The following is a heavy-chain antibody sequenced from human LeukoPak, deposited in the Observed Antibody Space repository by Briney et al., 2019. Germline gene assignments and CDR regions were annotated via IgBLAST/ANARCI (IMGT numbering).Heavy chain of an antibody. CDR2: IRSDGDNK. Sequence: GRSLRLSCAASGFSFSSYDMHWVRQAPGKGLEWVAFIRSDGDNKYSADSADSVKGRFTISRDNSKNTLYLQMNSLRAEDTAVYYCARDVSMWGPRVDTAMVPIYWGQGTLVTVSS. CDR3: ARDVSMWGPRVDTAMVPIY. D-gene: IGHD5-18*01. J-gene: IGHJ4*02. CDR1: GFSFSSYD. V-gene: IGHV3-30*02.